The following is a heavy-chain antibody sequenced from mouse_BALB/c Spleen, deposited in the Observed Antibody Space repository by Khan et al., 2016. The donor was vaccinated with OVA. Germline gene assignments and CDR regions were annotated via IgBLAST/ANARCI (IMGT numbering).Heavy chain of an antibody. J-gene: IGHJ2*01. Sequence: VQLQQSGTVLARPGASVKMSCKASGYSFTSYWMHWVKQRPGQGLEWIGAIYPGNSDTRYNQKFKGKAKLTAVTSASTAYMELSSLTNEDSAVYYCTRSEDSYYFDYWGQGTTLTVSA. CDR2: IYPGNSDT. V-gene: IGHV1-5*01. CDR1: GYSFTSYW. CDR3: TRSEDSYYFDY.